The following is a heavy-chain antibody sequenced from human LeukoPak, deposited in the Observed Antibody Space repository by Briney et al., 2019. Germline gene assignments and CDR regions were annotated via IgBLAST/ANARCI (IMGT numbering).Heavy chain of an antibody. CDR2: INPSGGST. J-gene: IGHJ5*02. D-gene: IGHD3-3*01. Sequence: ASVKVSCKASGYTFTNYYMHWVRQAPGQGLEWMGIINPSGGSTSYAQKFQGRVTMTRDTSTSTAYMELSSLRSEDTAVYYCASHYDFWSGATPWGQGTLVTVSS. CDR1: GYTFTNYY. CDR3: ASHYDFWSGATP. V-gene: IGHV1-46*01.